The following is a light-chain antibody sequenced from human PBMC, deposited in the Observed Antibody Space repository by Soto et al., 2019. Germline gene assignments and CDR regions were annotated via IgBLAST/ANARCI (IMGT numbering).Light chain of an antibody. V-gene: IGKV1-5*01. J-gene: IGKJ4*01. Sequence: DVQMTQSPSTVSSSVGDRVTITCGASQSISSWLAWYQQKLGRAPRLLIYDASSLESGVPSRFSGSGYGTEFTLTISSLQPDDFATYYCQQYNTYSSLTFGGGTKVDI. CDR1: QSISSW. CDR2: DAS. CDR3: QQYNTYSSLT.